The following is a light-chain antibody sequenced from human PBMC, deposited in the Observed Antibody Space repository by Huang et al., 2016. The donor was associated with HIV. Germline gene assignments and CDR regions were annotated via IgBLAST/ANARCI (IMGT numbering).Light chain of an antibody. V-gene: IGKV3-15*01. J-gene: IGKJ2*01. CDR3: QQYNNWPPEYT. CDR1: QSINSN. CDR2: GAS. Sequence: EIVMTQSPATLSVSPGERATLSCRASQSINSNLAWYQQNPGQAPRLLIYGASTRATGIPARFSGSGSGTKFTLSISSLQSEDFAVYYCQQYNNWPPEYTFGQGTKLEIK.